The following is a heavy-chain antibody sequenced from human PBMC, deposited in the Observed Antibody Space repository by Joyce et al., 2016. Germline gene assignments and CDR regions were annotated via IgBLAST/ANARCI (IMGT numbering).Heavy chain of an antibody. V-gene: IGHV3-49*04. CDR2: MRRKAYGGTT. Sequence: EVQLVESGGGLVQPGRSLRLSCTASGFTFGDYAMSWVRQAPGKGLEGVGFMRRKAYGGTTEYAASVKGRFTISRDDSKSIAYLQMNSLKTEDTAVYYCTRACGGSCFDYWGQGTLVTVSS. D-gene: IGHD2-15*01. CDR3: TRACGGSCFDY. CDR1: GFTFGDYA. J-gene: IGHJ4*02.